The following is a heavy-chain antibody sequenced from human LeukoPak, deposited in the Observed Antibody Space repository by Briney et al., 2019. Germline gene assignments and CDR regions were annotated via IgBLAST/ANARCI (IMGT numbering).Heavy chain of an antibody. CDR2: INPNSGGT. J-gene: IGHJ3*02. Sequence: ASVKVSCKASGYTFSGYYMHWVRQAPGQGLEWMGWINPNSGGTNYAQKFQGRVTMTRDTSISTAYMELSRLRSDDTAVYYCARDMPAVLSYHQTDAFDIWGQGTMVTVSS. D-gene: IGHD2-2*01. CDR1: GYTFSGYY. V-gene: IGHV1-2*02. CDR3: ARDMPAVLSYHQTDAFDI.